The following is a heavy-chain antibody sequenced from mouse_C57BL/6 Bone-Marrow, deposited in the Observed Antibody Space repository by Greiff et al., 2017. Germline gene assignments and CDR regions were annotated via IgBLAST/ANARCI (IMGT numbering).Heavy chain of an antibody. Sequence: VKLVESGPGLVAPSQSLSITCNVSGFSLTSYGVDWVRQPPGKGLEWMGVIWGGGSTNYNSALMSRRSISKDNSKSQVFLKMNSTQTDDTAMYYCAIYYYGSSYDMDYWGHGTSVTVFS. D-gene: IGHD1-1*01. CDR3: AIYYYGSSYDMDY. V-gene: IGHV2-9*01. CDR1: GFSLTSYG. J-gene: IGHJ4*01. CDR2: IWGGGST.